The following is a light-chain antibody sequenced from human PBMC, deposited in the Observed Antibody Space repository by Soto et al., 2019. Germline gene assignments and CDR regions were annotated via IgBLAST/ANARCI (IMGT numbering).Light chain of an antibody. Sequence: IVLTQSPGTLSLSPGERATLSCRASQSVSSDYLAWYQQKPGQAPRVLIYGASSRATGIPDRFSGSGSGTDFTLTIRRLEPEDFAVYYCQQYGRSTWTFGQGTKVDIK. CDR1: QSVSSDY. V-gene: IGKV3-20*01. J-gene: IGKJ1*01. CDR2: GAS. CDR3: QQYGRSTWT.